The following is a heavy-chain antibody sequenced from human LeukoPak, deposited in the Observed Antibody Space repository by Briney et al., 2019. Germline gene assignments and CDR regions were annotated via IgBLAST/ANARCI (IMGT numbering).Heavy chain of an antibody. CDR1: GYIFTDYY. V-gene: IGHV1-2*02. CDR3: ARVRYDSSGYYDY. J-gene: IGHJ4*02. Sequence: ASVTVSCTASGYIFTDYYMHWVRQAPGQGPELMGWINPNSGGTVFAQKFQGRVTMTRDTSTSTAYMELSRLRSDHTAVYICARVRYDSSGYYDYWGQGTLVTVSS. CDR2: INPNSGGT. D-gene: IGHD3-22*01.